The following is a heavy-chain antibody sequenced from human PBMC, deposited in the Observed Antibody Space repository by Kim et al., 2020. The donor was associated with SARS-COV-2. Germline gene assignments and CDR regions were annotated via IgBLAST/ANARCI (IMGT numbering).Heavy chain of an antibody. CDR1: GYTFTSYA. V-gene: IGHV7-4-1*02. Sequence: ASVKVSCKASGYTFTSYAMNWVRQAPGQGLEWMGWINTNTGNPTYAQGFTGRFVFSLDTSVSTAYLQISSLKAEDTAVYYCAKTFTYYYDSSGYHDAFDIWGQGTMVTVSS. D-gene: IGHD3-22*01. CDR3: AKTFTYYYDSSGYHDAFDI. CDR2: INTNTGNP. J-gene: IGHJ3*02.